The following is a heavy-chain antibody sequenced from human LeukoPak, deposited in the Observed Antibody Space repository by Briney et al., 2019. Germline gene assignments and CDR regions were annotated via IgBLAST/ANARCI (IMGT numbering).Heavy chain of an antibody. D-gene: IGHD3-22*01. CDR3: ARASLDYYDSSGYLDY. V-gene: IGHV1-46*01. CDR2: INPSGGST. Sequence: ASVKVSCKASGYTFTSYYMHWVRQAPGRGLEWMGIINPSGGSTSYAQKFQGRVTMTRDTSTSTVYMDLSSLRSEDTAVYYCARASLDYYDSSGYLDYWGPGTLVTVSS. J-gene: IGHJ4*01. CDR1: GYTFTSYY.